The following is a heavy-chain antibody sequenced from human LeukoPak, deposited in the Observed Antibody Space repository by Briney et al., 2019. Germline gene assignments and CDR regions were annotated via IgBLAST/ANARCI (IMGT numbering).Heavy chain of an antibody. CDR2: VNPTSGGT. D-gene: IGHD3-10*01. CDR3: ARTGTYYSGMYYFDY. CDR1: GYTFTGYY. V-gene: IGHV1-2*02. J-gene: IGHJ4*02. Sequence: ASVKVSCKASGYTFTGYYMHWVRQAPGQGLEWMGWVNPTSGGTNYAQKFQGRVTMTRDTSISTAYMQLSRLRSDDTAVYSCARTGTYYSGMYYFDYWGQGTLVTVFS.